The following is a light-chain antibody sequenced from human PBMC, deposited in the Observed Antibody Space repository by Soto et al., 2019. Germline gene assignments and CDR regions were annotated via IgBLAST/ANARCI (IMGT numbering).Light chain of an antibody. V-gene: IGKV3-15*01. CDR3: QQYHTWPIT. J-gene: IGKJ4*01. CDR2: GAS. CDR1: QGVSRK. Sequence: EIEVRQYPSTLSGDPGQRVTFSCRASQGVSRKLAWYQHKPGQAPRLLISGASTGATGIPARFSGSGSGTEFTLTISSLQSEDCAIYYCQQYHTWPITFGGGAKVDI.